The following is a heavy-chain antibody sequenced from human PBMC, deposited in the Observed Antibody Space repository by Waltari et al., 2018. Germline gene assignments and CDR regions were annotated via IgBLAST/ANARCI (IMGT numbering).Heavy chain of an antibody. CDR2: IRYDGSNK. J-gene: IGHJ3*02. CDR1: GFTFSSYG. CDR3: AKAHSTGGAFDI. V-gene: IGHV3-30*02. D-gene: IGHD3-16*01. Sequence: QVQLVESGGGVVQPGGSLRLSCAASGFTFSSYGMHWFRQAPGKGLEWVAFIRYDGSNKYYADSVKGRFTISRDNSKNTLYLQMNSLRAEDTAVYYCAKAHSTGGAFDIWGQGTMVTVSS.